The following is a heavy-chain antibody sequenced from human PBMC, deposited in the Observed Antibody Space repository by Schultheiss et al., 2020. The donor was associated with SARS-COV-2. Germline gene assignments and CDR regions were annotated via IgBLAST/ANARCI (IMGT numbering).Heavy chain of an antibody. V-gene: IGHV4-4*02. CDR2: IYYSGST. CDR3: ANVNYDFWSGSWYYFDY. Sequence: SETLSLTCAVSGGSISSSNWWSWVRQPPGKGLEWIGYIYYSGSTYYNPSLKSRVTISVDTSKNQFSLKLSSVTAADTAVYYCANVNYDFWSGSWYYFDYWGQGTLVTVSS. CDR1: GGSISSSNW. D-gene: IGHD3-3*01. J-gene: IGHJ4*02.